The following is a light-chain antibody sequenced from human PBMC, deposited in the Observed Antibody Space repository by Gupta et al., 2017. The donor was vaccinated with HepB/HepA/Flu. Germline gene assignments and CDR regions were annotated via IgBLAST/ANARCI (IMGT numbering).Light chain of an antibody. CDR3: NSRDTSGHHWV. Sequence: SSELTQDPAVSVALGQTVRSTCQGDSLRNYYASWYQQKPGQAPVFVISGQNNRPSGIPDRFSGSTSGNRASLTITGAQAEDEADYYCNSRDTSGHHWVFGGGTKLTVL. J-gene: IGLJ3*02. V-gene: IGLV3-19*01. CDR1: SLRNYY. CDR2: GQN.